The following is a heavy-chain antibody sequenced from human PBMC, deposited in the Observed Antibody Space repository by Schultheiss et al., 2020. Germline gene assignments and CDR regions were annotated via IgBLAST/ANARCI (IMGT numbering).Heavy chain of an antibody. V-gene: IGHV4-4*02. CDR1: GGSISSSNW. CDR3: ARNAVPAAMSVNWFDP. D-gene: IGHD2-2*01. J-gene: IGHJ5*02. CDR2: IYYSGST. Sequence: SETLSLTCTVSGGSISSSNWWSWVRQPPGKGLEWIGYIYYSGSTYYNPSLKSRVTISVDTSKNQFSLKLSSVTAADTAVYYCARNAVPAAMSVNWFDPWGQGTLVTVSS.